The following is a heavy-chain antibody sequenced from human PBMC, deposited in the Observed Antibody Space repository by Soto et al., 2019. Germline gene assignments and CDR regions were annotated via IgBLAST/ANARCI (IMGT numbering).Heavy chain of an antibody. D-gene: IGHD2-2*01. CDR1: GDSVSSNSAA. CDR2: TYYRSKWYN. J-gene: IGHJ6*02. CDR3: ARDGTIVVVPAAIAYYYYGMDV. V-gene: IGHV6-1*01. Sequence: SQTLSLPCAISGDSVSSNSAAWNWIRQSPSRGLEWLGRTYYRSKWYNDYAVSVKSRITINPDTSRNQFSLQLNSVTPEDTAVYYCARDGTIVVVPAAIAYYYYGMDVWGQGTTVTVSS.